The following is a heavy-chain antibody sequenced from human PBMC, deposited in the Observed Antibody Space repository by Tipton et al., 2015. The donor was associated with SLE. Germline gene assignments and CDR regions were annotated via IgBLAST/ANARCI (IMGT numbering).Heavy chain of an antibody. D-gene: IGHD3-10*01. CDR2: IYHRGRT. CDR3: ARTEQGTGSYYRLVFEI. CDR1: GYSISDGYY. V-gene: IGHV4-38-2*02. J-gene: IGHJ4*02. Sequence: TLSLTCSVSGYSISDGYYWGWIRQPPGKGLEWIASIYHRGRTYYNPSLRSRAAISVDTSNNRFSLNLNSLTAADTAVYYCARTEQGTGSYYRLVFEIWGQGTLVTVSS.